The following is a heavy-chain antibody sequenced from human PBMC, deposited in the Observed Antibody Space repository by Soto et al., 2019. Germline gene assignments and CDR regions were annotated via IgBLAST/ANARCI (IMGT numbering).Heavy chain of an antibody. V-gene: IGHV4-39*01. CDR2: IYYSGTT. Sequence: SETLSLTCTVSGGSISSSSYYWGWIRQPPGKGLEWIGGIYYSGTTSYNPSLKSRVTISVDTSKNQFSLKLRSVTAADTAVYYCARHSEWELLRFDYWGQGTLVTVSS. D-gene: IGHD1-26*01. CDR3: ARHSEWELLRFDY. J-gene: IGHJ4*02. CDR1: GGSISSSSYY.